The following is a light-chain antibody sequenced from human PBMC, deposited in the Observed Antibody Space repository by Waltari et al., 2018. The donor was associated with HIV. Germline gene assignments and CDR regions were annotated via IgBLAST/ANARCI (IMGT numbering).Light chain of an antibody. CDR2: RDI. V-gene: IGLV3-1*01. CDR1: KLGDKY. CDR3: QACDSNTAI. Sequence: SYDLTQPPSVSVSPGQTASITCSGDKLGDKYVCWYQHRPCQSPVLVIYRDIKRPSGIPERFSGSNSGNTATLTISGTQALDEADYYCQACDSNTAIFGGGTKLTVL. J-gene: IGLJ2*01.